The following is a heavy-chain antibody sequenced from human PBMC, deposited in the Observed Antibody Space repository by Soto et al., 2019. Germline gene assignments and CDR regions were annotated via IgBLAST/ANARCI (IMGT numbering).Heavy chain of an antibody. CDR1: GYTLTELS. Sequence: ASVKVSCKVSGYTLTELSMHWVRQAPGKGLEWMGGFDPEDGETIYAQKFQGRVTMTEDTSTDTAYMELSSLRSEDTAVYCCANYPGPDPNLYCSSTSCYQGWFDPWGQGTLVTVSS. J-gene: IGHJ5*02. CDR2: FDPEDGET. V-gene: IGHV1-24*01. CDR3: ANYPGPDPNLYCSSTSCYQGWFDP. D-gene: IGHD2-2*01.